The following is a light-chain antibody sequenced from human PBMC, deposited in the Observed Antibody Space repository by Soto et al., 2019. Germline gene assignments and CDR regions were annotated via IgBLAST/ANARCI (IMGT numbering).Light chain of an antibody. CDR3: TSFAPGRIYV. V-gene: IGLV2-14*03. Sequence: QSVLTQPPSVSEAPRQRVTISCSGTSSDIGAYDYVSWYQQHPGRAPKLIIYEVSHRFSGLSYRFSGSKSGNTASLTISGLQAEDEGDYYCTSFAPGRIYVFGSGTKV. CDR1: SSDIGAYDY. J-gene: IGLJ1*01. CDR2: EVS.